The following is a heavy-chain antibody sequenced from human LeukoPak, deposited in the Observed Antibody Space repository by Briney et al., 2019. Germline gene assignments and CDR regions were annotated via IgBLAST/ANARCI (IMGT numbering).Heavy chain of an antibody. J-gene: IGHJ4*02. CDR3: ARDMGSSWFGPLDY. Sequence: GGSLRLSCAASGFTFSSYWMHWVRQAPGKGLVWVSRINSDGSSTSYADSVRGRFTISRDNSKNTLYLQMNSLRAEDTALYHCARDMGSSWFGPLDYWGQGTLVTVSS. CDR2: INSDGSST. D-gene: IGHD6-13*01. CDR1: GFTFSSYW. V-gene: IGHV3-74*01.